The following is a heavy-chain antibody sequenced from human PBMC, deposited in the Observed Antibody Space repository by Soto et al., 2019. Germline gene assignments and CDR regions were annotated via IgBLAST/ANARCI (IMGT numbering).Heavy chain of an antibody. CDR1: GFSLSTSAVG. CDR3: LYVFYNSGRWDA. J-gene: IGHJ5*02. Sequence: ITLKESGPTLVKPTQTLTLTCTFSGFSLSTSAVGVGWIRQPPGKALEWLALIYWDDDKRYSPSLKSRLTITQDTSKNQLVLTMTNMVPVDTATYSCLYVFYNSGRWDAWGQGTLVTVSS. D-gene: IGHD3-10*01. V-gene: IGHV2-5*02. CDR2: IYWDDDK.